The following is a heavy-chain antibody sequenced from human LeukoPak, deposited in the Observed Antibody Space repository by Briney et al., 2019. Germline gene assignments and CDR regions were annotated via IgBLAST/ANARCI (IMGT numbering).Heavy chain of an antibody. J-gene: IGHJ6*03. D-gene: IGHD1-26*01. CDR1: GFTFSDYY. V-gene: IGHV3-11*04. CDR2: ISSSGSTI. CDR3: ARVRWDEYYYYYYYMDV. Sequence: GGSLRLSCAASGFTFSDYYMSWIRQAPGKGLEWVSYISSSGSTIYYADSVKGRFTISRANAKNSLYLQMNSLRAEDTAVYYCARVRWDEYYYYYYYMDVWGKGTTVTVSS.